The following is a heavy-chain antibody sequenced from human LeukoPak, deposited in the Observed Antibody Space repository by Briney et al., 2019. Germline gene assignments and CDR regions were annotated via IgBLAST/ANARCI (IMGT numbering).Heavy chain of an antibody. Sequence: NPSETLSLTCTVSGGSISSSSYYWSWIRQPPGKGLEWIGEINHSGSTTYNPSLKSRVTMSVDTSKNQFSLKLNSVTAADTAVYYCASSGWYRGYWGQGTLVTVSS. V-gene: IGHV4-39*07. D-gene: IGHD6-19*01. CDR1: GGSISSSSYY. J-gene: IGHJ4*02. CDR3: ASSGWYRGY. CDR2: INHSGST.